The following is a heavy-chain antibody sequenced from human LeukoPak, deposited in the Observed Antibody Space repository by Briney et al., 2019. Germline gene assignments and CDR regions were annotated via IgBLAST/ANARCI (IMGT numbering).Heavy chain of an antibody. J-gene: IGHJ4*02. CDR3: ARGDYYGSGSRYFDY. CDR1: GGSISSGGYY. Sequence: SETLSLTCTVSGGSISSGGYYWNWIRQPPGKGLEWIGYFYHSGITYYNPSLKSRVTISVDTSKNQFSLKLSSVTAADTAMYYCARGDYYGSGSRYFDYWGQGTLVTVSS. D-gene: IGHD3-10*01. CDR2: FYHSGIT. V-gene: IGHV4-30-2*01.